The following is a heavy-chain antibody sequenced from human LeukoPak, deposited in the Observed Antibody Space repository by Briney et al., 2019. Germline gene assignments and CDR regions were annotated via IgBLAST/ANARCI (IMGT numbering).Heavy chain of an antibody. CDR3: AREGSSADFDY. CDR2: IKQDGSEK. D-gene: IGHD6-13*01. V-gene: IGHV3-7*01. J-gene: IGHJ4*02. Sequence: GGSLRLSCAASGFTFSSYWMSWVRQAPGKGLEWVVNIKQDGSEKYYVDSVKGRFTISRDNAKNSLYLQMNSLRAEDTAVYYCAREGSSADFDYWGQGTLVTVSS. CDR1: GFTFSSYW.